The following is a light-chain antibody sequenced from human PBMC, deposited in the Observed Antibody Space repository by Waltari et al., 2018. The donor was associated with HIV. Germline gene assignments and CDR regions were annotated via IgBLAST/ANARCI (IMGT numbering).Light chain of an antibody. Sequence: QSFLTQPPSASGTPGQTVTISCSGSSSNIENDNVYWYQQLPGMTPKLHIYKNFLRPSGVPDRFAASKSGTSASLTISGLRSADEADYYCVGWDSSLSAYVFGAGTKVAVL. J-gene: IGLJ1*01. CDR2: KNF. CDR3: VGWDSSLSAYV. V-gene: IGLV1-47*01. CDR1: SSNIENDN.